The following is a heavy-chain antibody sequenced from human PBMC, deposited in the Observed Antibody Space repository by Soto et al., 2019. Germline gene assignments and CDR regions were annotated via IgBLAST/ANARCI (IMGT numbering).Heavy chain of an antibody. V-gene: IGHV1-24*01. J-gene: IGHJ5*02. CDR2: FDPEDGET. CDR1: GYTLTELS. CDR3: ATWGGYSSSWYLPWFDP. Sequence: ASVKVSCKVSGYTLTELSMHWVRQAPGKGLEWMGGFDPEDGETIYAQKFQGRVTMTEDTSTDTAYMELSSLRSEDTAVYYCATWGGYSSSWYLPWFDPWGQGTLVTVSS. D-gene: IGHD6-13*01.